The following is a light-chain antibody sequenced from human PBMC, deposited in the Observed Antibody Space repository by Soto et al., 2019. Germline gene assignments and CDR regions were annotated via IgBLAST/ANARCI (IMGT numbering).Light chain of an antibody. CDR1: NSNIGAGSG. V-gene: IGLV1-40*01. CDR2: ANT. J-gene: IGLJ2*01. Sequence: QSVLTQPPSVTGAPGQRVTLSCTGNNSNIGAGSGVNWYQQFPDKAPKLLIYANTHRPSGVPDRFSGSTSATSASLAITGLQTQDEADYYCQSFDSSLTGLIFGGGTKLTVL. CDR3: QSFDSSLTGLI.